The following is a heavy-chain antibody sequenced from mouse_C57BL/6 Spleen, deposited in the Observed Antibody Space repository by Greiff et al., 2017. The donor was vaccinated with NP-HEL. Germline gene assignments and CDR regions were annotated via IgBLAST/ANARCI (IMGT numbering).Heavy chain of an antibody. J-gene: IGHJ4*01. CDR3: ARWGYDEYYALDY. D-gene: IGHD2-2*01. Sequence: QVQLQQSGAELVKPGASVKISCKASGYAFSSYWMNWVKQRPGKGLEWIGQIYPGDGDTNYNGKFKGKATLTADKSSSTAYMQLSSLTSEDSAVYICARWGYDEYYALDYWGQGTSVTVSS. V-gene: IGHV1-80*01. CDR2: IYPGDGDT. CDR1: GYAFSSYW.